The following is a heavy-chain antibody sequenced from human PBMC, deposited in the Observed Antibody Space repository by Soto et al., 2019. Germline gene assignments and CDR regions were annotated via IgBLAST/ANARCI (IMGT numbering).Heavy chain of an antibody. Sequence: QGQLVESGGGVVQPGTSLRLSCATSGFTFSTYGMHWVRQAPGKGLEWVAVISYGGDNKYYADSVKGRFTISRDNSKDTLFLQMNSLTPEDTAMYYCAKDLDYIYRAWGQGTLVTVSS. D-gene: IGHD4-4*01. J-gene: IGHJ5*02. CDR2: ISYGGDNK. CDR3: AKDLDYIYRA. CDR1: GFTFSTYG. V-gene: IGHV3-30*18.